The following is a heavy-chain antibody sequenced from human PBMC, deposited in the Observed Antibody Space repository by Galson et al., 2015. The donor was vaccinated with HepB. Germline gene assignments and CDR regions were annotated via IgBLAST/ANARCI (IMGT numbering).Heavy chain of an antibody. D-gene: IGHD2-2*01. CDR1: GYTFAYG. J-gene: IGHJ4*02. CDR2: ISGYNGYT. V-gene: IGHV1-18*01. CDR3: ARGRTTVWSFDF. Sequence: SVKVSCTASGYTFAYGVTWVRQAPGQGLECMGWISGYNGYTKSAEKFQGRVTMTTDTSTNTAYMELRSLTSDDTAVYYCARGRTTVWSFDFWGQGTLVTVSS.